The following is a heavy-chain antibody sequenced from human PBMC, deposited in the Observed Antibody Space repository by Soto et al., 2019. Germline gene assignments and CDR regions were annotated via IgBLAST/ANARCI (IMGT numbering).Heavy chain of an antibody. Sequence: SETLSLTCTVSGGSISRYYWTWIRQPPGRGLEWIGDISYSGSTNYNPSLRSRVTISLDTSKNQFSLRVTSVTAADTAVYYCAGVPFWSGFYFDSWGQGTLVTVSS. J-gene: IGHJ4*02. CDR1: GGSISRYY. CDR2: ISYSGST. V-gene: IGHV4-59*01. D-gene: IGHD3-3*01. CDR3: AGVPFWSGFYFDS.